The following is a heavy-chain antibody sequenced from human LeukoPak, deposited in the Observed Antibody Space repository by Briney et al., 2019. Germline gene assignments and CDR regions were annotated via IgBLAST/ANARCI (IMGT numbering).Heavy chain of an antibody. CDR2: ISGSGGST. V-gene: IGHV3-23*01. D-gene: IGHD3-22*01. J-gene: IGHJ4*02. Sequence: PGGSLRLSCAASGFTFSSYAMSWVRQAPGKGLEWVSAISGSGGSTYYADSVKGRFTIPRDNSKNTLYLQMNSLRAEDTAVYYCAKLTGDAYYYDSSGYYWGQGTLVTVSS. CDR1: GFTFSSYA. CDR3: AKLTGDAYYYDSSGYY.